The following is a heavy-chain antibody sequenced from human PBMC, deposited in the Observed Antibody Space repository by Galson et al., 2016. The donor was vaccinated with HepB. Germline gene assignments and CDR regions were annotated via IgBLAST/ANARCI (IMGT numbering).Heavy chain of an antibody. CDR3: ARGAPYYYGSGSLDY. D-gene: IGHD3-10*01. J-gene: IGHJ4*02. V-gene: IGHV4-4*02. CDR1: GGSISSSNW. CDR2: IYHSGST. Sequence: SETLSLTCAVSGGSISSSNWWSWVRQPPVKGLEWIGEIYHSGSTNYNPSLKSRVTISVDKSTNQFSLKLSSVTAADTAMYYCARGAPYYYGSGSLDYWGQGTLVTVSS.